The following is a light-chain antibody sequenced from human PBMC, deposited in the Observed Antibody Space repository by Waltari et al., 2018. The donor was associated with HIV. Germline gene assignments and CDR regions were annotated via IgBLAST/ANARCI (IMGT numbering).Light chain of an antibody. CDR2: KNN. J-gene: IGLJ2*01. CDR3: AAWDDSLNGVV. V-gene: IGLV1-47*01. CDR1: SSNIGGRNY. Sequence: QSVLTQSPSASGTPGQRVIISCSGSSSNIGGRNYVNWYQLLPGTAPKLLIYKNNQRPSGVPDRFSGSKSGTSASRAISGLRSEDEADYYCAAWDDSLNGVVFGGGTKLTVL.